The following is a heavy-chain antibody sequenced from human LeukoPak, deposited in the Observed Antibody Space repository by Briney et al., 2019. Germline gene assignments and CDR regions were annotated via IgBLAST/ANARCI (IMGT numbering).Heavy chain of an antibody. J-gene: IGHJ5*02. Sequence: PGASLRLSCAASGFTFSSHAMSWVRQAPGKGLEWVSAISGSGGSTYYADSVKGRFTISRDNSKNTLYLQMNSLRAEDTAVYYCAKGGYYDSSGYLAPWGQGTLVTVSS. CDR2: ISGSGGST. D-gene: IGHD3-22*01. V-gene: IGHV3-23*01. CDR3: AKGGYYDSSGYLAP. CDR1: GFTFSSHA.